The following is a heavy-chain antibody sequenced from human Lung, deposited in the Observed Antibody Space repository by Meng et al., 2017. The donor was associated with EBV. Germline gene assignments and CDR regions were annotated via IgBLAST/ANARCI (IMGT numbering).Heavy chain of an antibody. V-gene: IGHV3-21*01. Sequence: QLVESGGGLVKLGGSLTHSCAAAGFTSSSYSMNWIRQPPGTGLEGVASISSSSDFIYYADAVRGRFTISRDNAKNSLYLQMNSLRGEDTAVYYCARDGGGYDFWYFDLWGRGTMVTVYS. CDR2: ISSSSDFI. J-gene: IGHJ2*01. CDR1: GFTSSSYS. D-gene: IGHD5-12*01. CDR3: ARDGGGYDFWYFDL.